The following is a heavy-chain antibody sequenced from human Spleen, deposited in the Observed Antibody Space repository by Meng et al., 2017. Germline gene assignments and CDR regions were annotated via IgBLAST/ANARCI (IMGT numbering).Heavy chain of an antibody. Sequence: SETLSLTCSVSGGSISGYYWTWIRQPPGKGLEWIGYIYSSGSTNYSPSLKSRVSISLDTSRKEFSLKLYSVTAADTAIYYCAREGESQPSASGRYTSYSYMMDVWGQGTTVTVSS. CDR1: GGSISGYY. CDR2: IYSSGST. D-gene: IGHD3-10*01. V-gene: IGHV4-59*01. CDR3: AREGESQPSASGRYTSYSYMMDV. J-gene: IGHJ6*02.